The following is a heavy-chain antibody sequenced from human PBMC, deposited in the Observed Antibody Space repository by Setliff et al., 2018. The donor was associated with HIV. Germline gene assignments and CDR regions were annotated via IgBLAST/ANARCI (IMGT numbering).Heavy chain of an antibody. V-gene: IGHV4-34*01. D-gene: IGHD3-16*01. CDR1: GGSFNEYY. CDR3: ARAYRDNVWGSWRQISRWFDS. J-gene: IGHJ5*01. CDR2: INHSGST. Sequence: SETLSLTCAVYGGSFNEYYWNWIRQIPGKGLEWIGEINHSGSTNYNESLKRRLRISVDTSKNQFSLSLNSVTAADTAVYYCARAYRDNVWGSWRQISRWFDSWGQGNLVTVSS.